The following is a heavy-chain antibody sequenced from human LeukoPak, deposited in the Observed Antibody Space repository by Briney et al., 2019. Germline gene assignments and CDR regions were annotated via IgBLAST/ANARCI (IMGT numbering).Heavy chain of an antibody. D-gene: IGHD6-13*01. J-gene: IGHJ6*03. Sequence: SETLSRTCTVSGGSISSGSYYWSWIRQPAGKGLEWIGRIYTSGSTNYNPSLKSRVTMSVDTSKNQFSLKLSSVTAADTAVYYCARDVYSSSWSYYYYYMDVWGKGTTVTISS. CDR2: IYTSGST. CDR3: ARDVYSSSWSYYYYYMDV. V-gene: IGHV4-61*02. CDR1: GGSISSGSYY.